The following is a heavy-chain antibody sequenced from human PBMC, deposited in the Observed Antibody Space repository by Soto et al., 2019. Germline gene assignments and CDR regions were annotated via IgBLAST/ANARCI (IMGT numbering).Heavy chain of an antibody. CDR1: GGSFSGYY. J-gene: IGHJ4*02. Sequence: QVQLQQWGAGLLKPSETLSLTCAVYGGSFSGYYWSWIRQPPGKGLEWIGEINHSGSTNYNPSLKDRVTISVDTSMNQFSLKLSSVTAADTAVYYCARGYCSSTSCYENFVYWGQGTLVTVSP. CDR3: ARGYCSSTSCYENFVY. V-gene: IGHV4-34*01. CDR2: INHSGST. D-gene: IGHD2-2*01.